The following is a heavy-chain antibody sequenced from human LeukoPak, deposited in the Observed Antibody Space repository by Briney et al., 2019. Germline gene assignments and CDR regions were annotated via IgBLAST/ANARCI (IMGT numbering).Heavy chain of an antibody. V-gene: IGHV4-34*01. CDR3: ARFAYCGGHCWYYFDY. J-gene: IGHJ4*02. D-gene: IGHD2-21*02. Sequence: PSETLSLTCAVYGGSFSGCYWSWIRQPPGKELEWIGEINHSGSTNYNPSLKSRVTISVDTSKNQFSLKLSSVTAADTAVYYCARFAYCGGHCWYYFDYWGQGSLVTVSS. CDR1: GGSFSGCY. CDR2: INHSGST.